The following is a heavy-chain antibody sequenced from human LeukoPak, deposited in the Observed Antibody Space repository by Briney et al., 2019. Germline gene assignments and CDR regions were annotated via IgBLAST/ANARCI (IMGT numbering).Heavy chain of an antibody. CDR1: GFTFSSYW. D-gene: IGHD3-22*01. CDR3: ARDVRYYDSSGYYLDY. CDR2: IKQDGSEK. J-gene: IGHJ4*02. Sequence: GGSLRLSCAASGFTFSSYWMSWVRQAPGKGLEWVANIKQDGSEKYYVDSVKGRFTISRDNAKNSLYLQMNSLRAEDTAVYYCARDVRYYDSSGYYLDYWGQGTLVTVSS. V-gene: IGHV3-7*01.